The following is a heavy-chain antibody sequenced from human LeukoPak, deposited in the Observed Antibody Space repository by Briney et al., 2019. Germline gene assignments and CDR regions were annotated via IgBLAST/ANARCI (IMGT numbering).Heavy chain of an antibody. CDR2: ISRSSSHI. Sequence: KPGGSLRLSCAASGFTFSTYSMNWVRQAPGKGLEWVSSISRSSSHIYFADSVKGRFTVSRDNAKNSLYLQVNSLRTEDTAVYYCARDRCSGGACYSFDFWGQGTLVTVPS. J-gene: IGHJ4*02. D-gene: IGHD2-15*01. CDR1: GFTFSTYS. CDR3: ARDRCSGGACYSFDF. V-gene: IGHV3-21*06.